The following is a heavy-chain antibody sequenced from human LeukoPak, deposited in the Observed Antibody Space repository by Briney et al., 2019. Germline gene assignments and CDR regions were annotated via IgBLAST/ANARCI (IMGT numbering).Heavy chain of an antibody. Sequence: ASVKVSCKASGYTFTNYYMHWVRQAPGQGLEWMGIINPSGGGTSYAQKFQGRVTMTEDTSTDTAHMELSSLRSEDTAVYYCATDPYSGGRLGEFDFWGQGTLVTVST. D-gene: IGHD1-26*01. J-gene: IGHJ4*02. CDR3: ATDPYSGGRLGEFDF. V-gene: IGHV1-46*01. CDR1: GYTFTNYY. CDR2: INPSGGGT.